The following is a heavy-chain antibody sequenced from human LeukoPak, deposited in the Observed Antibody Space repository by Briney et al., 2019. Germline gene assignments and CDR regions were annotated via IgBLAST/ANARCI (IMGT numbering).Heavy chain of an antibody. V-gene: IGHV4-59*12. CDR2: VDHTGST. Sequence: SETLSLTCTVSDDSITMYYWTWIRQPPGKGLEWIGYVDHTGSTKFNPSLNGRVSISRDTSNNFFSLRLRSVTAADTAVYYCARVRSRDFWSGYYEADYYDYMDVWGKGTTVTVSS. D-gene: IGHD3-3*01. J-gene: IGHJ6*03. CDR1: DDSITMYY. CDR3: ARVRSRDFWSGYYEADYYDYMDV.